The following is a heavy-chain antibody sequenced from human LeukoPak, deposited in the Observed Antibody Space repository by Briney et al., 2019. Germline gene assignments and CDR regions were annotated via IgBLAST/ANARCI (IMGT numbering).Heavy chain of an antibody. V-gene: IGHV1-2*02. CDR1: GYTFTGYY. Sequence: ASVRVSCKASGYTFTGYYMHWVRQAPGQGLEWMGWINPNSGGTNYAQKFQGRVTMTRDTSISTAYMELSRLRSDDTAVYYCARGPFQQLANFFFDYWGQGTLVTVSS. CDR2: INPNSGGT. J-gene: IGHJ4*02. CDR3: ARGPFQQLANFFFDY. D-gene: IGHD6-13*01.